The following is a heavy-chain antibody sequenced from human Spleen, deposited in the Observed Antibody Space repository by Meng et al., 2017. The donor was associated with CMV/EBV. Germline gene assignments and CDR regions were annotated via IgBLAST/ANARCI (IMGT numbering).Heavy chain of an antibody. V-gene: IGHV3-30*04. D-gene: IGHD6-19*01. Sequence: FTFSGYAMHWVRQAPGKGLEWVAVISYDGDYINYADSVKGRFTISRDNSKNTLYLQLNNLTTEDTSVYYCARRGGPSSAWYKCLDYWGQGTLVTVSS. CDR1: FTFSGYA. CDR3: ARRGGPSSAWYKCLDY. CDR2: ISYDGDYI. J-gene: IGHJ4*02.